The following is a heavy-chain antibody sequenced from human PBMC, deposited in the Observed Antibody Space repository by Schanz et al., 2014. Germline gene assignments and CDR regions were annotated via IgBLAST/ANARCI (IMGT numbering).Heavy chain of an antibody. D-gene: IGHD1-1*01. V-gene: IGHV3-48*01. CDR1: GFSFSTYW. CDR3: ARDRRNADLDY. Sequence: EEQLVESGGGLVQPGGSLRLSCAASGFSFSTYWMSWVRQAPGKGPEWVSYIRSSSTPIYYADSVKGRFTISRDNAKNSLYLEMNSLRAEDTALYYCARDRRNADLDYWGQGTLVTVSS. J-gene: IGHJ4*02. CDR2: IRSSSTPI.